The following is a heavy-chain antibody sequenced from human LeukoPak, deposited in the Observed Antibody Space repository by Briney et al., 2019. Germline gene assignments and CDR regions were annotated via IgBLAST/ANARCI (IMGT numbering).Heavy chain of an antibody. J-gene: IGHJ6*03. CDR2: IYTSGST. D-gene: IGHD4-11*01. CDR3: ARQNVDYPGRPRYYYYYYMDV. V-gene: IGHV4-4*09. CDR1: GGSISSYY. Sequence: SETLSLTCTVSGGSISSYYWSWIRQPPGKGLEWIGYIYTSGSTNYNPSLKSRVTISADTSKNQFSLKLSSVTAADTAVYYCARQNVDYPGRPRYYYYYYMDVWGKGTTVTVSS.